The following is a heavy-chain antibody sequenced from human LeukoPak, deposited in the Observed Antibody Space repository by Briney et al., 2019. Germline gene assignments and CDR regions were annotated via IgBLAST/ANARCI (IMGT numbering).Heavy chain of an antibody. J-gene: IGHJ5*02. CDR2: IMVIFGTT. CDR1: GGTFSSYA. CDR3: AYSTSSGFDP. Sequence: SVRVSCKASGGTFSSYAITWVREAPGQGLEWMGTIMVIFGTTNYAQKFQGRVTITTDESTSTAYMELSSLRSDDTAVYYCAYSTSSGFDPWGQGTLVIVSS. V-gene: IGHV1-69*05. D-gene: IGHD6-6*01.